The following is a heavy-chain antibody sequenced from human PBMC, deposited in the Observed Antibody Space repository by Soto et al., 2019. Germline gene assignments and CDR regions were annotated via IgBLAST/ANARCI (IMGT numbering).Heavy chain of an antibody. J-gene: IGHJ4*02. V-gene: IGHV3-23*01. CDR1: GFTFNTYA. Sequence: GGSLRLSCAASGFTFNTYAMSWVRQAPGKGLEWVSGISGGGYSTYYGESVKGRFTISRDNSENTLYLQMNSLGAEDTAVYYCAKDTLHLVQYYFDYWGQGTLVTVSS. CDR3: AKDTLHLVQYYFDY. CDR2: ISGGGYST.